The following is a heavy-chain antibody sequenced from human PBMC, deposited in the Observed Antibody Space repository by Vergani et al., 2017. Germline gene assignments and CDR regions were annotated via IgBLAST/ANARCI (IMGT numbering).Heavy chain of an antibody. CDR3: ARDRTAAGYFYYYYCMDV. CDR2: IISSSSYI. D-gene: IGHD6-13*01. V-gene: IGHV3-21*01. CDR1: GFTFSSYS. J-gene: IGHJ6*04. Sequence: EVQLVESGGGLVTPGGSLRLSCAASGFTFSSYSMNWVRQAPGKGLEWVSSIISSSSYIYYADSVKGRFTISRDNAKNSLYLQMNSLRAEDTAVYYCARDRTAAGYFYYYYCMDVWGEGTAVTVSS.